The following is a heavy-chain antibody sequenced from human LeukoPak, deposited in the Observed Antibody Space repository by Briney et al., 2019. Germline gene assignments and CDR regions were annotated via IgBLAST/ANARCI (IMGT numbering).Heavy chain of an antibody. CDR1: GFTFDDYA. CDR2: ISWNSGSI. J-gene: IGHJ4*02. Sequence: GGPLRLSCAASGFTFDDYAMHWVRQAPGKGLEWVSGISWNSGSIGYADSVKGRFTISRDNAKNSLYLQMNSLRAEDTAVYYCAREELVGATIDYWGQGTLVTVSS. CDR3: AREELVGATIDY. V-gene: IGHV3-9*01. D-gene: IGHD1-26*01.